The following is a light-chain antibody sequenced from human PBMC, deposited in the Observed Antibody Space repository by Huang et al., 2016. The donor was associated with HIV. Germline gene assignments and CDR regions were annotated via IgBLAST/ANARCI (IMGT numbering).Light chain of an antibody. CDR3: QQYDDWPPWT. Sequence: EIMMTQSPATLSVSPGERATLSCRASQNITRLAWYQHKPGQAPRLLIYDASSRATGVPARFSGGGSGTDFTLTVSSLQSEDFALYYCQQYDDWPPWTFGQGTQVDIK. CDR1: QNITR. CDR2: DAS. V-gene: IGKV3-15*01. J-gene: IGKJ1*01.